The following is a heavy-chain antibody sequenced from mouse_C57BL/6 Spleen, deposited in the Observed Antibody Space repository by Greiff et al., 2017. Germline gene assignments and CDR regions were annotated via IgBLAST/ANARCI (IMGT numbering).Heavy chain of an antibody. CDR3: ASPLGGNFFDY. V-gene: IGHV1-15*01. CDR2: IDPETGGT. J-gene: IGHJ2*01. Sequence: SGAELVRPGASVTLSCKASGYTFTDYEMHWVKQTPVHGLEWIGAIDPETGGTAYNQKFKGKAILTADKSSSTAYMQLSSLTSEDSAVYYCASPLGGNFFDYWGQGTTLTVSS. CDR1: GYTFTDYE. D-gene: IGHD4-1*01.